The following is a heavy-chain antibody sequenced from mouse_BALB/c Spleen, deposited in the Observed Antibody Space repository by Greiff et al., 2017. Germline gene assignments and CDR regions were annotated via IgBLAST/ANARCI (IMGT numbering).Heavy chain of an antibody. D-gene: IGHD1-2*01. J-gene: IGHJ3*01. CDR1: GFTFTDYY. CDR2: IRNKANGYTT. Sequence: EVQVVESGGGLVQPGGSLRLSCATSGFTFTDYYMSWVRQPPGKALEWLGFIRNKANGYTTEYSASVKGRFTISRDNSQSILYLQMNTLRAEDSATYYCARSGITTATGFAYWGQGTLVTVSA. CDR3: ARSGITTATGFAY. V-gene: IGHV7-3*02.